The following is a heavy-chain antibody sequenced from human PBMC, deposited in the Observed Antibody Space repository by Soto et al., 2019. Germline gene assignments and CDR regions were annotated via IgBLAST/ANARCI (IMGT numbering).Heavy chain of an antibody. CDR1: GASVSNNAYY. Sequence: QVQLLESGPGLVRPSETLSLTCTVSGASVSNNAYYWSWIRQSPGKGLEWIAYVYHTGNTNYNPSLRSRVTISLDTSKNQLSLKVRSVTAADTAVYYCATVDLRLGELLDAFGVWGQGTMVTVSS. CDR2: VYHTGNT. V-gene: IGHV4-61*08. J-gene: IGHJ3*01. CDR3: ATVDLRLGELLDAFGV. D-gene: IGHD3-16*01.